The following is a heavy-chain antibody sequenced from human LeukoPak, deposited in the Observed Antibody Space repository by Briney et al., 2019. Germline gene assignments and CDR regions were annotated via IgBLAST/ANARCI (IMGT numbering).Heavy chain of an antibody. V-gene: IGHV3-21*01. J-gene: IGHJ3*02. CDR2: ISSSSSYI. D-gene: IGHD6-6*01. CDR3: AREGYSSSPNDAFDI. CDR1: GFTFRSYS. Sequence: GGSLRLSCAASGFTFRSYSMNWVRQAPGKGLEWVSSISSSSSYIYYADSVKGRFTISRDDAKNSLYLQMNSLRAEDTAVYYCAREGYSSSPNDAFDIWGQGTMVTVSS.